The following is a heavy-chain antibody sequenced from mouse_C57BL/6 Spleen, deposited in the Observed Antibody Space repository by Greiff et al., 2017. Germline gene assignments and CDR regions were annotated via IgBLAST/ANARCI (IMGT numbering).Heavy chain of an antibody. CDR2: INPNNGGT. V-gene: IGHV1-18*01. D-gene: IGHD1-1*01. Sequence: EVQLLQSGPELVKPGASVKIPCKASGYTFTDYNMDWVKQSPGKSLEWIGDINPNNGGTIYTPKFKGKATLTVDKSSSTAYLELRSLTSENNVGYYCARERRYYYGGSYGYFDVWGTGTTVTVSS. J-gene: IGHJ1*03. CDR1: GYTFTDYN. CDR3: ARERRYYYGGSYGYFDV.